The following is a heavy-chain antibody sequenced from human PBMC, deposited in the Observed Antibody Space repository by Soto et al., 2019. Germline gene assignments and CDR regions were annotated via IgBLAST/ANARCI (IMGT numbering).Heavy chain of an antibody. CDR2: INPKSRGT. J-gene: IGHJ5*02. CDR3: ARLTLKAGNCFDP. V-gene: IGHV1-2*02. Sequence: XPVKLSCRASGYTFTDYFIHLVRRTPGQGFEWMGWINPKSRGTTYAQKFQGRVTMTRDTSNSTAYMELRVLRSDDTAIYYCARLTLKAGNCFDPWGQGTLVTVSS. CDR1: GYTFTDYF.